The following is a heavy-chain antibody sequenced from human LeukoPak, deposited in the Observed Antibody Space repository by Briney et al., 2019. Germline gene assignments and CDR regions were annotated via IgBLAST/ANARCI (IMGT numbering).Heavy chain of an antibody. CDR3: ARDGVVVPAAMREEKYYYYYGMDV. V-gene: IGHV1-18*01. Sequence: ASVKVSCKASGYTFTSYGISWVRQAPGQGLEWMGWISAYNGNTNYAQKLQGRVTMTTDTSTSTVYMELSSLRSEDTAVYYCARDGVVVPAAMREEKYYYYYGMDVWGKGTTVTVSS. CDR1: GYTFTSYG. D-gene: IGHD2-2*01. J-gene: IGHJ6*04. CDR2: ISAYNGNT.